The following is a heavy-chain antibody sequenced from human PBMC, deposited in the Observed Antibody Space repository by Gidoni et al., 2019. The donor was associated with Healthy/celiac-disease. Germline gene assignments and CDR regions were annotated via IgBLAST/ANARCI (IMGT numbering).Heavy chain of an antibody. CDR2: IYYSGST. V-gene: IGHV4-39*01. J-gene: IGHJ3*02. Sequence: QLQLQESGPGLVKPSETLSLTCTVSGGSISSSSYYLGWIRQPPGKGLEWIGSIYYSGSTYYNPSLKSRVTISVDTSKNQFSLKLSSVTAADTAVYYCARHEFADTAMVTTPLGAFDIWGQGTMVTVSS. CDR1: GGSISSSSYY. CDR3: ARHEFADTAMVTTPLGAFDI. D-gene: IGHD5-18*01.